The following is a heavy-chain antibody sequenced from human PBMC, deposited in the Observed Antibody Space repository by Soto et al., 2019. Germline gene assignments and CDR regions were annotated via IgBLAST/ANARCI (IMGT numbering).Heavy chain of an antibody. CDR2: ISYDGSNK. CDR1: GFTFSSYG. V-gene: IGHV3-30*18. D-gene: IGHD4-17*01. Sequence: GGSLRLSCAASGFTFSSYGMHWVRQAPGKGLEWVAVISYDGSNKYYADSVKGRFTISRDNSKNTLYLQMNSLRAEDTAVYYCAKDWADYGDLDAFDIWGQGTMVTVS. J-gene: IGHJ3*02. CDR3: AKDWADYGDLDAFDI.